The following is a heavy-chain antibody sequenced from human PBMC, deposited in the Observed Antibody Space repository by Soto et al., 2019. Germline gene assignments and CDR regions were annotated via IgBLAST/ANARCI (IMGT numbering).Heavy chain of an antibody. CDR1: GFTFSSYS. CDR2: ISSSSSYI. CDR3: ARDTGITMVRGVIIPNDY. J-gene: IGHJ4*02. V-gene: IGHV3-21*01. D-gene: IGHD3-10*01. Sequence: EVQLVESGGGLVKPGGSLRLSCAASGFTFSSYSMNWVRQAPGKGLELVSSISSSSSYIYYADSVKGRSTISRDNAKNSLYLQMNSLRAEDTAVYYCARDTGITMVRGVIIPNDYWGQGTLVTVSS.